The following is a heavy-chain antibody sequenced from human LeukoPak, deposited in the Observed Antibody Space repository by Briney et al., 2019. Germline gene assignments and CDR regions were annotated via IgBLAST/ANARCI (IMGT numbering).Heavy chain of an antibody. D-gene: IGHD3-22*01. Sequence: ASVKVSCKASGYTFTSYGISWVRQAPGQGLEWMGWISAYNGYTNYAQNFQGRVTMTTDASTSTAYMELRSLRSDDTAVYYCARDGYYDSSGYSSYWGQGTLVTVSS. CDR3: ARDGYYDSSGYSSY. J-gene: IGHJ4*02. CDR1: GYTFTSYG. V-gene: IGHV1-18*01. CDR2: ISAYNGYT.